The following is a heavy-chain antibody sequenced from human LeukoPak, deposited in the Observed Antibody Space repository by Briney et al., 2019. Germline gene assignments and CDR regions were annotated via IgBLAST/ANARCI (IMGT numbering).Heavy chain of an antibody. CDR1: GGTFSSYT. D-gene: IGHD3-10*01. J-gene: IGHJ6*02. V-gene: IGHV1-69*04. Sequence: SVKVSCKASGGTFSSYTISWVRQAPGQGLEWMGRIIPILGIANYAQKFQGRVTITGDKSTSTAYMELSSLRSEDTAVYYCAREGQLLWFGESTPLRYGMDVWGQGTTVTVSS. CDR3: AREGQLLWFGESTPLRYGMDV. CDR2: IIPILGIA.